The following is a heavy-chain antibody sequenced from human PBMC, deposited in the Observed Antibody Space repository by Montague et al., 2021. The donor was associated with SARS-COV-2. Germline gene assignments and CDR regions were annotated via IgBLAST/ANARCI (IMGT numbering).Heavy chain of an antibody. J-gene: IGHJ4*02. CDR3: ARFGSGTLEFDL. CDR1: GASISTGIYY. CDR2: IRTTGHT. D-gene: IGHD1-26*01. Sequence: TRSLTCTVSGASISTGIYYWSWIRQPAGKGLEWIGRIRTTGHTXYNSSLESRVFMSVDTSTNQFSLSLASVTAADTAVYFCARFGSGTLEFDLWGQGTLVTVSS. V-gene: IGHV4-61*02.